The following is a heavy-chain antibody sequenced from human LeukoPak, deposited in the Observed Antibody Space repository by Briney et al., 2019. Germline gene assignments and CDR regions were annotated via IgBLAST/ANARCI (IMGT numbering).Heavy chain of an antibody. CDR2: IYPGDSVS. J-gene: IGHJ5*02. CDR1: GYSFTSYW. D-gene: IGHD4-17*01. Sequence: GESLKISCKGSGYSFTSYWIGGVRQMPWKGLEWVGIIYPGDSVSRYSLSSQGQVTISADKSISTAYLQWSSLKASDTAMYYCARRYGDYEIWFDPWGQGTLVTASS. V-gene: IGHV5-51*01. CDR3: ARRYGDYEIWFDP.